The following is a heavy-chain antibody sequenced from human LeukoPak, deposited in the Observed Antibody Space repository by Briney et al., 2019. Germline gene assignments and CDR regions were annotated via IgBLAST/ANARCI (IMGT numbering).Heavy chain of an antibody. V-gene: IGHV3-23*01. CDR1: RFTFLNYG. D-gene: IGHD6-19*01. Sequence: GWSLRLSCAVSRFTFLNYGMNGVRPAPGRGLAGVSSISGSGTGTYHADSVRGRFTISRDNPKNTLYLQMNSLRDEDTAVYYCAKVSSSGWYAPFDYWGQGTLVTVSS. J-gene: IGHJ4*02. CDR3: AKVSSSGWYAPFDY. CDR2: ISGSGTGT.